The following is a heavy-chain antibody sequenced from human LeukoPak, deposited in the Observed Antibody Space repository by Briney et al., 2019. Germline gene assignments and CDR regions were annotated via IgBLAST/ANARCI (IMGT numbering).Heavy chain of an antibody. CDR3: EKATYYYDNSGYYSYFYGMDV. CDR2: ISHDGSNN. Sequence: GGSLGLSCAASGFTFSSYAMHWVRQAPGKGLEWVAAISHDGSNNYYADSVKSRFTISRDNSKSTLYLQMNSLRAEDTALYYCEKATYYYDNSGYYSYFYGMDVWGQGTTVTVSS. J-gene: IGHJ6*02. V-gene: IGHV3-30-3*01. CDR1: GFTFSSYA. D-gene: IGHD3-22*01.